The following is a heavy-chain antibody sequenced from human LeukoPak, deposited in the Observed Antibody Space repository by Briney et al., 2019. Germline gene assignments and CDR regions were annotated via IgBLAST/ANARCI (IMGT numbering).Heavy chain of an antibody. CDR3: ARQKSGFGEWPYNWFDP. CDR2: IYPGDSDT. Sequence: KVSCKASGYTFTAYYMHWVRQAPGQGLEWMGIIYPGDSDTRYSPSFQGQVTISADKSISTAYLQWSSLKASDTAMYYCARQKSGFGEWPYNWFDPWGQGTLVTVSS. V-gene: IGHV5-51*01. J-gene: IGHJ5*02. CDR1: GYTFTAYY. D-gene: IGHD3-10*01.